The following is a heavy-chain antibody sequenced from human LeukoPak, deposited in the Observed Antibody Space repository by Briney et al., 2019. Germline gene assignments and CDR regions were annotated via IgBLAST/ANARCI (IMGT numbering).Heavy chain of an antibody. J-gene: IGHJ3*02. D-gene: IGHD2-15*01. CDR2: IYYSGST. Sequence: PSETLSLTCTVSGGSISSSSYYWGWIRQPPGKGLEWIVSIYYSGSTYYNPSLKSRVTISVDTSKNQFSLKLGSVTAADTAVYHCARHCCSGPAKRVFDIWGQGTMVTVSS. CDR3: ARHCCSGPAKRVFDI. V-gene: IGHV4-39*01. CDR1: GGSISSSSYY.